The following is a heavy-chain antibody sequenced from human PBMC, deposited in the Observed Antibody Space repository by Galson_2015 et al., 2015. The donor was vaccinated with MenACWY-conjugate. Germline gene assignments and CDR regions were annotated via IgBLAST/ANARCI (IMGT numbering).Heavy chain of an antibody. CDR1: GFTFSTYG. D-gene: IGHD6-19*01. J-gene: IGHJ6*03. V-gene: IGHV3-30*02. CDR2: IRYDGSNT. CDR3: AKDGGPGAAGIYHYYYIDV. Sequence: SLRLSCAASGFTFSTYGMHWVRQAAGKGLVWVAFIRYDGSNTYYADSVQGRFTISRDNSKNTVYLQMNSLRPEDTAVYYCAKDGGPGAAGIYHYYYIDVWGKGTTVTVSS.